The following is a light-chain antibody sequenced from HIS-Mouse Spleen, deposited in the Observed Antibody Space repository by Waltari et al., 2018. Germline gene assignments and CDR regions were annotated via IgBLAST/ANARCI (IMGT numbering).Light chain of an antibody. CDR2: KDS. CDR1: ALPKQY. CDR3: QSADSSGTRV. V-gene: IGLV3-25*03. Sequence: SYELTQPPSVSVSPGQTARITCSGDALPKQYAHWYQQKPAQAPVIVIYKDSERPSGIPERFSGSSSGTTVTLTISGVQAEDEADYYCQSADSSGTRVFGGGTKLTVL. J-gene: IGLJ2*01.